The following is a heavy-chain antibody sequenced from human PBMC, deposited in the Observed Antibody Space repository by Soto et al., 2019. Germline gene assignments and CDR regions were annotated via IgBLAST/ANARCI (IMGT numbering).Heavy chain of an antibody. J-gene: IGHJ4*02. CDR3: ERLYHMRRGPCSDCFDY. CDR1: GVSLSTARMG. D-gene: IGHD2-2*02. V-gene: IGHV2-26*01. Sequence: QVTLKESGPVLANPTEPLPLTSTVSGVSLSTARMGVSWIRQPPGKAMEWLAHIFSNDEKSYRTSLKSSLIISKDTSKSQVVITMTDMDPVDTATYCGERLYHMRRGPCSDCFDYWGQGTLVTVSS. CDR2: IFSNDEK.